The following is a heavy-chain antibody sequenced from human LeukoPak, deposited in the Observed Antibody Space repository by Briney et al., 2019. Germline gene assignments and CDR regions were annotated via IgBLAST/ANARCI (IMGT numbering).Heavy chain of an antibody. CDR3: ARGGQLNWFDP. D-gene: IGHD5-18*01. Sequence: PSDTLSLTCTLSCDSISSSYWSWIRHPPGKGLEWIGYISYSGSPSSNPSLRCRVPISVDTSKNQFSLRLTSVTAADKAMYYCARGGQLNWFDPWGQGTLVSVSS. V-gene: IGHV4-59*07. CDR2: ISYSGSP. CDR1: CDSISSSY. J-gene: IGHJ5*02.